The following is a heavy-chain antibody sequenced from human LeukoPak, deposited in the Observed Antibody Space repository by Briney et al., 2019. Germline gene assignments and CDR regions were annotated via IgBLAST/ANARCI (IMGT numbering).Heavy chain of an antibody. J-gene: IGHJ4*02. D-gene: IGHD3-22*01. CDR1: GFTFSSYA. Sequence: GGSLRLSCAASGFTFSSYAMSWVRQAPGKGLEWVSAISGSGGSTYYADSVKGRFTISRDNSKNTLYLQMNSLRAEDTAVYYCAKDLSDYYYYDSSGYSSDYWGQGTLVTVSS. CDR3: AKDLSDYYYYDSSGYSSDY. CDR2: ISGSGGST. V-gene: IGHV3-23*01.